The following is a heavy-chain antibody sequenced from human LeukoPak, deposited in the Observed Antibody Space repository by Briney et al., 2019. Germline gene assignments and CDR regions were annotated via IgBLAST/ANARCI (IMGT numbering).Heavy chain of an antibody. CDR3: ARDSSYDFWSGYRGTEYYYYYMDV. J-gene: IGHJ6*03. V-gene: IGHV4-4*07. CDR2: IYTSGST. CDR1: GGSISSYY. Sequence: PSETLSLTCTVSGGSISSYYWSWIRQPAGKGLEWIGRIYTSGSTNYNPSLKSRVTMSVDTSKNQFSLKLSSVTAADTAVYYCARDSSYDFWSGYRGTEYYYYYMDVWGKGTTVTVSS. D-gene: IGHD3-3*01.